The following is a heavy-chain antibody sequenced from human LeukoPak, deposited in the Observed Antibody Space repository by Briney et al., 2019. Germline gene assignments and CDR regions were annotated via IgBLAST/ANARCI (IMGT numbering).Heavy chain of an antibody. J-gene: IGHJ4*02. CDR2: IIPIFGTA. D-gene: IGHD2-2*02. V-gene: IGHV1-69*13. Sequence: GASVKVSCTASGGTFSSYAISWVRQAPGQGLEWMGGIIPIFGTANYAQKFQGRVTITADESTSTAYMELSSLRSEDTAVYYCVLGYCSSTSCYTAFDYWGQGTLVTVSS. CDR1: GGTFSSYA. CDR3: VLGYCSSTSCYTAFDY.